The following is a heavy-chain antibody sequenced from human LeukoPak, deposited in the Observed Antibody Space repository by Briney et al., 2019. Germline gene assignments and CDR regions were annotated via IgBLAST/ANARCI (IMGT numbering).Heavy chain of an antibody. J-gene: IGHJ4*02. D-gene: IGHD1-26*01. CDR3: ARGGGGSYFDY. V-gene: IGHV3-13*04. CDR1: GFTFSSYD. Sequence: GGSLRLSCAASGFTFSSYDMHWVRQATGKGLEWVSAIGTAGDTYYPGSVKGRFTISRENAKNSLYLQMNSLRAGNTAVYYCARGGGGSYFDYWGRGTLVTVSS. CDR2: IGTAGDT.